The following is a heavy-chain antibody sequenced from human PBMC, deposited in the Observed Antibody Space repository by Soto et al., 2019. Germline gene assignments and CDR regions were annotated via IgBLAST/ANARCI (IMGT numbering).Heavy chain of an antibody. CDR3: SSLFPFIRGPPRGMVV. CDR2: IYPGDSDT. CDR1: GYSFTSYW. Sequence: GESLKISCKGSGYSFTSYWIGWVRQMPGKGLEWMGIIYPGDSDTRYSPSFQGQVTISADKSISTAYLQWSSLKASDTAMYYCSSLFPFIRGPPRGMVVRGPRPTVTVSS. J-gene: IGHJ6*02. D-gene: IGHD3-16*01. V-gene: IGHV5-51*01.